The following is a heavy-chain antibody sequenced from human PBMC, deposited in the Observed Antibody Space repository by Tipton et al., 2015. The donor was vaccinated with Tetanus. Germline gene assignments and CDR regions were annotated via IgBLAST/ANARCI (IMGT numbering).Heavy chain of an antibody. Sequence: TLSLTCAVYGGSFSGYYWSWIRQPPGKGLEWIGEINHSGSTNYNPSLKSRVTISVDTSKNQFSLKLSSVTAADTAVYYCARDPGDFASGGTFDIWGQGTMVAVSS. CDR3: ARDPGDFASGGTFDI. J-gene: IGHJ3*02. V-gene: IGHV4-34*01. CDR2: INHSGST. D-gene: IGHD4-23*01. CDR1: GGSFSGYY.